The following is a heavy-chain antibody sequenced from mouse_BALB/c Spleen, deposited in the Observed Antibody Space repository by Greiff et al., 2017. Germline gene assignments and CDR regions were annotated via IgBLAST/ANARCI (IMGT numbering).Heavy chain of an antibody. CDR3: ARWGTGAFDY. Sequence: VQLKESGGGLVQPGGSRKLSCAASGFTFSSFGMHWVRQAPEKGLEWVAYISSGSSTIYYADTVKGRFTISRDNPKNTLFLQMTSLRSEDTAMYYCARWGTGAFDYWGQGTTLTVSS. J-gene: IGHJ2*01. D-gene: IGHD4-1*01. CDR1: GFTFSSFG. V-gene: IGHV5-17*02. CDR2: ISSGSSTI.